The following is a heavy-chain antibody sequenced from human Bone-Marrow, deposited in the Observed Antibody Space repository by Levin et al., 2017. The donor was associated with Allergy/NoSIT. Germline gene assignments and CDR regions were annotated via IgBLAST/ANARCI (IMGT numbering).Heavy chain of an antibody. CDR1: GGSISSGGYY. Sequence: PSETLSLTCTVSGGSISSGGYYWSWIRQHPGKGLEWIGYIYYSGSTYYNPSLKSRVTISVDTSKNQFSLKLSSVTAADTAVYYCARAITMVQVYYYYMDVWGKGTTVTVSS. CDR2: IYYSGST. CDR3: ARAITMVQVYYYYMDV. J-gene: IGHJ6*03. D-gene: IGHD3-10*01. V-gene: IGHV4-31*03.